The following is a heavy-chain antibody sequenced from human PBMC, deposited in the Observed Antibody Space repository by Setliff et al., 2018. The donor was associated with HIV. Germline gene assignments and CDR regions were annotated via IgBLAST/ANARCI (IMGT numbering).Heavy chain of an antibody. V-gene: IGHV3-11*04. D-gene: IGHD2-2*02. CDR1: GYSISSGYY. CDR3: ARDDTGGKGYWYFDL. J-gene: IGHJ2*01. Sequence: LSLTCAVSGYSISSGYYWGWIRQPPGKGLEWISYISRSGSSIYYADSVRGRFTISRDSAKNSLYLEMNSLRAEDTALYYCARDDTGGKGYWYFDLWGRGTLVTVSS. CDR2: ISRSGSSI.